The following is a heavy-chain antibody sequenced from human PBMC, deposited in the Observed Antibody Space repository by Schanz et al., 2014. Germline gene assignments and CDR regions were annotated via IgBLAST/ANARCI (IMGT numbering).Heavy chain of an antibody. D-gene: IGHD2-8*01. V-gene: IGHV3-21*01. CDR1: GFIFTSYS. CDR2: ISSSSNYY. Sequence: EVQLVESGGGLVKSGGSLRLSCATSGFIFTSYSMHWVRQAPGKGLEWVSSISSSSNYYYYADSVKGRFTSSRDAAKDSLFLQMTSLRADDTAVYFCAREYASTWFESNVMAGRIDNWGQGTLVAVSS. J-gene: IGHJ4*02. CDR3: AREYASTWFESNVMAGRIDN.